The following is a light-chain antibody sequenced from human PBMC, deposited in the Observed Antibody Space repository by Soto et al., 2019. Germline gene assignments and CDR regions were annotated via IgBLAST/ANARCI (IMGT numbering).Light chain of an antibody. CDR2: SAS. Sequence: VHMTLSPSTLSGSVGNSVTIACRASQGISSYLAWYQQKPGKAPKRLIYSASSLQSGVPPRFSGSGSGTEFTLTISSLQPEDFATYYCLQNNSYPVTFGQGTKVDIK. V-gene: IGKV1-17*01. CDR3: LQNNSYPVT. CDR1: QGISSY. J-gene: IGKJ1*01.